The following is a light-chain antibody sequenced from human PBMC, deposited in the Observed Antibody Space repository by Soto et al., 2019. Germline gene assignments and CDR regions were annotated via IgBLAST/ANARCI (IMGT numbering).Light chain of an antibody. CDR2: GSS. J-gene: IGKJ1*01. CDR3: QQVNNWPRT. Sequence: ENVVTQSPSTLSVYPGERATLYCMASQSLSSNLALYQQTRGPAPRLINYGSSTRATGIPASFSGSGSGTEFTLTISLLQSEDLAVYCCQQVNNWPRTFGQGTKVDVK. CDR1: QSLSSN. V-gene: IGKV3-15*01.